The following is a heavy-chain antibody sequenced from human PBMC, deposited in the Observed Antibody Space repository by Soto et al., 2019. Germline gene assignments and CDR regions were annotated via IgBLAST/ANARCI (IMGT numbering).Heavy chain of an antibody. Sequence: SETLSLTCAVSGYSISSGYYWGWIRQPPGKGLEWIGSIYHSGSTYYNPSLKSRVTISVDTSKNQFSLKLSSVTAADTAVYYCARVSGEGARVRRFDPWGQGTLVTVSS. CDR3: ARVSGEGARVRRFDP. CDR1: GYSISSGYY. CDR2: IYHSGST. J-gene: IGHJ5*02. V-gene: IGHV4-38-2*01. D-gene: IGHD1-26*01.